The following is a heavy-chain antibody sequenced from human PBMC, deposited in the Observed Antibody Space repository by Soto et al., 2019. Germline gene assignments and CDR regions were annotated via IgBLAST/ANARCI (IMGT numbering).Heavy chain of an antibody. V-gene: IGHV3-33*01. Sequence: QVQMVESGGGVVQPGRSLRLSCAASGFTFNDYGMHWVRQAPAKGPEWVALVRDDGSKTYYADSVRGRFTISRDNSKNTLYLQMNSLRAEDTAAYYCATSTATDAFDIWGQGTMVTVSS. CDR2: VRDDGSKT. CDR3: ATSTATDAFDI. J-gene: IGHJ3*02. CDR1: GFTFNDYG.